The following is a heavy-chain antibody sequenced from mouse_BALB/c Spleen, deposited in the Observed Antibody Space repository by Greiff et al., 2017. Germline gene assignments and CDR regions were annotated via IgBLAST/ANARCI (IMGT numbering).Heavy chain of an antibody. CDR2: IYPGDGDT. CDR1: GYTFTSYW. Sequence: VQRVESGAELARPGASVKLSCKASGYTFTSYWMQWVKQRPGQGLEWIGAIYPGDGDTRYTQKFKGKATLTADKSSSTAYMQLSSLASEDSAVYYCARSGGLTYYFDYWGQGTTLTVSS. D-gene: IGHD2-2*01. CDR3: ARSGGLTYYFDY. V-gene: IGHV1-87*01. J-gene: IGHJ2*01.